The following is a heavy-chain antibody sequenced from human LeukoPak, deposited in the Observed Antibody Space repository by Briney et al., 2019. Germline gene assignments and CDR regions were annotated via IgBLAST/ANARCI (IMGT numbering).Heavy chain of an antibody. CDR1: GGTFSSYA. D-gene: IGHD3-9*01. CDR2: IIPIFGTA. J-gene: IGHJ4*02. Sequence: ASVKVSCKASGGTFSSYAISWVRQAPGQGLEWMGGIIPIFGTANYAQKFQGRVTITTDESTSTAYMELSSLRSEDTAVYYCARDRPGVLRYFDWLDWGQGTLVTVSS. V-gene: IGHV1-69*05. CDR3: ARDRPGVLRYFDWLD.